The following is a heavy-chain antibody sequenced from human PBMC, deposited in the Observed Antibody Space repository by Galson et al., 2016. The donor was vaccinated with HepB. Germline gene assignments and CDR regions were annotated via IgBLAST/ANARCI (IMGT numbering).Heavy chain of an antibody. CDR3: AAEYGLAV. CDR1: GFTFTNSA. J-gene: IGHJ6*02. CDR2: IVVGSGHT. V-gene: IGHV1-58*01. Sequence: VSCTASGFTFTNSAVQWVRQARGQRLEWIGWIVVGSGHTNYAQKFQERVTITRDMSTSSAYMELSSLRSEDTAVYDCAAEYGLAVWGQGTTVTVTS.